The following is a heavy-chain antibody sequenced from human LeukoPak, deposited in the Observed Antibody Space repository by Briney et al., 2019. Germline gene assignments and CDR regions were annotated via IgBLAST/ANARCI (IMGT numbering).Heavy chain of an antibody. D-gene: IGHD3-22*01. J-gene: IGHJ3*02. CDR3: ARDNRKYYYDSSGYYHEDAFDI. V-gene: IGHV3-23*01. CDR2: ISGSNDNT. Sequence: GGSLRLSCAASGFTFSSYAMSWVRQAPGKGLEWVSSISGSNDNTYYADSVKDRFTISRDNSKNTLYLQMNSLRVEDTAVYYCARDNRKYYYDSSGYYHEDAFDIWGQGTMVTVSS. CDR1: GFTFSSYA.